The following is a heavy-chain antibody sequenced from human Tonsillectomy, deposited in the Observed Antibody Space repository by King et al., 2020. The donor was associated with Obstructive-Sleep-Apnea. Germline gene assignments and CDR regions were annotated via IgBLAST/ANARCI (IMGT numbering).Heavy chain of an antibody. Sequence: VQLVESGAEVKKPGSSVRVSCKASGGTFSSFTINWVRQAPGHGLEWMGQFIPILGTSDYAQKFQGRVTITVDTSTNTADMELRSLRSEDTAIYYCARGNSGDYWGQGTLVTVSS. V-gene: IGHV1-69*06. CDR3: ARGNSGDY. CDR2: FIPILGTS. CDR1: GGTFSSFT. J-gene: IGHJ4*02. D-gene: IGHD4-23*01.